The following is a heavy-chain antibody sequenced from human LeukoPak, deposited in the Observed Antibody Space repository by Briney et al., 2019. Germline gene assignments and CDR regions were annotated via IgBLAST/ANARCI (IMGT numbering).Heavy chain of an antibody. Sequence: PGGSLRLSCAASGFTFSSCGMHWVRQAPGKRLEWVAVISYDGSNKYYAGSVKGRFTISRDNSKSTLYLQMNSLRAEDTAVYYCARVRPGSNYVDFDYWGQGTLVTVSS. CDR2: ISYDGSNK. D-gene: IGHD4-11*01. CDR1: GFTFSSCG. CDR3: ARVRPGSNYVDFDY. J-gene: IGHJ4*02. V-gene: IGHV3-33*05.